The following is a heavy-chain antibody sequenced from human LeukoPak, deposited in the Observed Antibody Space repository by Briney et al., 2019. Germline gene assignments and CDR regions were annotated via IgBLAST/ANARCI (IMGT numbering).Heavy chain of an antibody. D-gene: IGHD5-18*01. CDR1: GGSISSYY. J-gene: IGHJ4*02. Sequence: SETLSLTCTVSGGSISSYYWSWIRQPPGKGLEWIGYIYYSGSTNYNPSLKSRVTISVDTSKNQFSLKLSSVTAADTAVYYCARDGYSYGYGFDYWGQGTLVTVSS. CDR3: ARDGYSYGYGFDY. V-gene: IGHV4-59*01. CDR2: IYYSGST.